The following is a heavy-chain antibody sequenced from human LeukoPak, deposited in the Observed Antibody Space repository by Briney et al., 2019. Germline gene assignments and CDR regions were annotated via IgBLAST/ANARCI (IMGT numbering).Heavy chain of an antibody. CDR1: GFTFSDYY. V-gene: IGHV3-11*01. D-gene: IGHD3-10*01. J-gene: IGHJ4*02. CDR3: ARARPVYYGGECGY. Sequence: GGSLRLSCADSGFTFSDYYMTWIRQAPGKGLEWVSHISSSGSTIYYADSVKGRFTISRDNAKNSLYLQMNSLRAEDTAVYYCARARPVYYGGECGYWGQGTLVTVSS. CDR2: ISSSGSTI.